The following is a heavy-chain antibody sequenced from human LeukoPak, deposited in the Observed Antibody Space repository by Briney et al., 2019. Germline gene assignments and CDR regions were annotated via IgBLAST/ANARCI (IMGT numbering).Heavy chain of an antibody. D-gene: IGHD6-19*01. Sequence: FLRLSCAGFGFIFNNYAMHWVRQPPGQGLEGVSGISWNSGSIDYADSVKGRFTISRDNAKNSLYLQMNSLRVEDTAFYYCAKDNRRHYTSGPNPDSLHWGQGALVTVSS. CDR2: ISWNSGSI. J-gene: IGHJ1*01. V-gene: IGHV3-9*01. CDR3: AKDNRRHYTSGPNPDSLH. CDR1: GFIFNNYA.